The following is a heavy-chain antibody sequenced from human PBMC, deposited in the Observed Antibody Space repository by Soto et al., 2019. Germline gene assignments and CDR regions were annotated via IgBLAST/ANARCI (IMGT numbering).Heavy chain of an antibody. CDR2: IIPIFGTA. CDR1: GGTFSSYA. CDR3: ARFGELANGWFDP. D-gene: IGHD3-10*01. Sequence: AVKVYCKASGGTFSSYAISWVRQAPGPGLEWMGGIIPIFGTANYAQKFQGRVTITADEATSTAYMELRSLRSEDTAVYYCARFGELANGWFDPWGQGTLVTVSS. V-gene: IGHV1-69*13. J-gene: IGHJ5*02.